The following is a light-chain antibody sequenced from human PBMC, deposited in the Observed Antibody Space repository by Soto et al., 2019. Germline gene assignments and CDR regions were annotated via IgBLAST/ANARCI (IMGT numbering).Light chain of an antibody. CDR1: QDIGNY. V-gene: IGKV1-33*01. Sequence: DIQMTQSLPTLSASVGDRVTITCQASQDIGNYLNWYQQKPGRAPKLLIYDASNLEAGVPSRFRGSGSGTDFTFTISRLQPEDIATYYCQQYENLPTFGQGTRLEI. CDR2: DAS. J-gene: IGKJ5*01. CDR3: QQYENLPT.